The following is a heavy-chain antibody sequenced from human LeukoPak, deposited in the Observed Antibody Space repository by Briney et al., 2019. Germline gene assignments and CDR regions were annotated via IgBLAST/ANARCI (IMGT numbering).Heavy chain of an antibody. D-gene: IGHD5-18*01. CDR3: AISLGRGYDY. CDR2: IYYSGST. Sequence: PSETLSLTCTVSGGSISTYYWNWIRQPPGKALEWIGYIYYSGSTSYNPSLKSRVTISVDTSKNQFSLKLSSVTAADTAVYYCAISLGRGYDYWGQGTLVTVSS. J-gene: IGHJ4*02. CDR1: GGSISTYY. V-gene: IGHV4-59*12.